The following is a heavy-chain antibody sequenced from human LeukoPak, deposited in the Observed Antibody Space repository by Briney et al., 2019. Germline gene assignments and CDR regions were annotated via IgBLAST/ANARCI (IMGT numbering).Heavy chain of an antibody. J-gene: IGHJ4*02. V-gene: IGHV3-23*01. CDR1: GFTFNSAW. CDR2: ISGTGGTT. CDR3: AKGRGTTVTAAANY. Sequence: GGSLRLSCAASGFTFNSAWMNWVRHAPGKGLEWVSTISGTGGTTYYADSVKGRFTISRDNSKNTLFLQFNSLRADDTAVYYCAKGRGTTVTAAANYWGQGTLVTVSS. D-gene: IGHD4-17*01.